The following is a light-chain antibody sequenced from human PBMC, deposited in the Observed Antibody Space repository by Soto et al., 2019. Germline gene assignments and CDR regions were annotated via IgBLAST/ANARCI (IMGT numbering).Light chain of an antibody. CDR1: QSVSSN. CDR3: LQYNTWLPGA. J-gene: IGKJ1*01. V-gene: IGKV3-15*01. CDR2: GAS. Sequence: EIVMTQSPATLSVSPGERATLSCRASQSVSSNLAWYQQNHGQAPRLLIYGASTRATGIPARFSGSGSGTEYTLTISSLQSEDFAGYYCLQYNTWLPGAFGKWTKVEIK.